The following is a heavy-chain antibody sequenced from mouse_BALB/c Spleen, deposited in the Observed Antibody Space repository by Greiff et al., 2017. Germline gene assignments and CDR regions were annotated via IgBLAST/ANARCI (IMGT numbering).Heavy chain of an antibody. CDR3: ANCNSFFYAMDY. CDR2: ISSGGSYT. CDR1: GFTFSSYA. J-gene: IGHJ4*01. D-gene: IGHD2-1*01. Sequence: EVQLVESGGGLVKPGGSLKLSCAASGFTFSSYAMSWVRQTPEKRLEWVATISSGGSYTYYPDSVKGRFTISRDNAKNTLYLQMSSLRSEDTAMYYCANCNSFFYAMDYWGQGTSVTVSA. V-gene: IGHV5-9-3*01.